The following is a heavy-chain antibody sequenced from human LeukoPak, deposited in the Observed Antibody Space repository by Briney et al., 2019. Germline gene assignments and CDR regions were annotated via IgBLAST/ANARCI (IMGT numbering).Heavy chain of an antibody. CDR2: IYYSGST. D-gene: IGHD3-10*01. CDR1: GGSISSYY. V-gene: IGHV4-59*01. CDR3: ARGPRYGSGSYYND. J-gene: IGHJ4*02. Sequence: PSETLSLTCTVSGGSISSYYWSWIRQPPGKGLEWIGYIYYSGSTNYKPSRKSRVTISVETSKNQFSLKLRSVTAADTAVYYCARGPRYGSGSYYNDWGQGTLVTVSS.